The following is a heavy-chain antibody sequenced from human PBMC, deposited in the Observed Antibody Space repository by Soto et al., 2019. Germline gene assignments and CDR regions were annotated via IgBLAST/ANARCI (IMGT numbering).Heavy chain of an antibody. Sequence: GGSLRLSCAASGFTFSNFGVHWVRQAPGKGLEWVAVISYDGSKKYYADSVKGRFTISRDNSKNTLYLQMNNLRAEDTAVYYCANTRSYWGQGTLVTVS. J-gene: IGHJ4*02. V-gene: IGHV3-30*18. CDR3: ANTRSY. CDR1: GFTFSNFG. CDR2: ISYDGSKK.